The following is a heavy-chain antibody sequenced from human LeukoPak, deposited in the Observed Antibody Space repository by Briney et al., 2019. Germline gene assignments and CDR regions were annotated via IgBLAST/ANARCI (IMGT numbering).Heavy chain of an antibody. J-gene: IGHJ2*01. Sequence: GGSLRLSCAASGFTFTSYAMNWVRQAPGKGLEWVSGISGSDGSTHYADSVKGRFTISRENAKNSLYLQMNSLRAGDTAVYYCARGVTGCCHWYFDLWGRGTLVTVSS. CDR1: GFTFTSYA. D-gene: IGHD3-10*01. CDR3: ARGVTGCCHWYFDL. CDR2: ISGSDGST. V-gene: IGHV3-23*01.